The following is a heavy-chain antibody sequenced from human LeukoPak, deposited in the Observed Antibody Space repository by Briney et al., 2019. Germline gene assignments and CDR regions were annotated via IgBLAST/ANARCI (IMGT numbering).Heavy chain of an antibody. Sequence: PGGSLRLSCAASGFTFSSYGMHWVRQAPGKGLEWVAVISYDGSNKYYADSVKGRFTISRDNSKNTLYLQMNSLRAGDTAVYYCAKGYGDYVLDYWGQGTLVTVSS. CDR3: AKGYGDYVLDY. D-gene: IGHD4-17*01. V-gene: IGHV3-30*18. J-gene: IGHJ4*02. CDR2: ISYDGSNK. CDR1: GFTFSSYG.